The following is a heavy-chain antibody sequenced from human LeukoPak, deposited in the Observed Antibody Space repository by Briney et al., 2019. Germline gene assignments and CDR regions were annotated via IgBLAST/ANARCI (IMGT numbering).Heavy chain of an antibody. Sequence: GESLKISCEASGYTFTSYWIGWVRQMPGKGLGWMGIIYPRDSDTRYSPSFQGQVTISADKSISTAYLQWSSLKASDTAMYYCARLGSGSSGWSDYWGQGTLVTVSS. D-gene: IGHD6-19*01. V-gene: IGHV5-51*01. J-gene: IGHJ4*02. CDR1: GYTFTSYW. CDR3: ARLGSGSSGWSDY. CDR2: IYPRDSDT.